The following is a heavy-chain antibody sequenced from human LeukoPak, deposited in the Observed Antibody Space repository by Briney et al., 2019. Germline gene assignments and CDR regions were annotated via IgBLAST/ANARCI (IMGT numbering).Heavy chain of an antibody. V-gene: IGHV1-8*03. J-gene: IGHJ5*02. CDR1: GYTFTGYH. Sequence: ASVKVSCKASGYTFTGYHMHWVRQAPGQGLEWMGWMNPNSGNTGYAQKFQGRVTITRNTSISTAYMELSSLRSEDTAVYYCARTYGSGSYYKRHDWFDPWGQGTLVTVSS. CDR2: MNPNSGNT. D-gene: IGHD3-10*01. CDR3: ARTYGSGSYYKRHDWFDP.